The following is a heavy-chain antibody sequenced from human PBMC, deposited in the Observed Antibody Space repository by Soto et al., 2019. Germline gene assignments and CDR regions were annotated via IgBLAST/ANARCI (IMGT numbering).Heavy chain of an antibody. CDR2: IYYSGNT. CDR1: GCSISSSSYY. V-gene: IGHV4-39*07. J-gene: IGHJ4*02. CDR3: ARAGGLGAVAVDY. D-gene: IGHD6-19*01. Sequence: SETLSLTCTVSGCSISSSSYYWGWIRQPPGKGLEWIGSIYYSGNTYYNPSLKSRVTISVDTAKDQFSLKLSSVTAADTAVYYCARAGGLGAVAVDYWGQGTLVTVSS.